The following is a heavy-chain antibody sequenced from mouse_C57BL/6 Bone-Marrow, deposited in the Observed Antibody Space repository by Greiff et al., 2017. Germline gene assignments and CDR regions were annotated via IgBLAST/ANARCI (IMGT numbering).Heavy chain of an antibody. CDR2: IDPENGDT. CDR3: TDDGYYLAY. D-gene: IGHD2-3*01. CDR1: GFNIKDDY. Sequence: EVKLQQSGAELVRPGASVKLSCTASGFNIKDDYMHWVKQRPEQGLEWIGWIDPENGDTEYASKFQGKATITADTSSNTAYLQLSSLTSEDTAVYYCTDDGYYLAYWCQGTLVTVSA. V-gene: IGHV14-4*01. J-gene: IGHJ3*01.